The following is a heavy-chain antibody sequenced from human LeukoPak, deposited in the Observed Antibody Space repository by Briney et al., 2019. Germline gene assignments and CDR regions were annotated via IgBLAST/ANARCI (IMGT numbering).Heavy chain of an antibody. Sequence: GGSLRLSCAASGFTFDDYGMSWVRQAPGKGLEWVSGINWNGGSTGYADSVKGRFTISRDNAKNSLYLQMNSLRAEDTALYHCARVTVGDFSEAFDIWGQGTMVTVSS. CDR2: INWNGGST. CDR3: ARVTVGDFSEAFDI. J-gene: IGHJ3*02. CDR1: GFTFDDYG. V-gene: IGHV3-20*01. D-gene: IGHD3-3*01.